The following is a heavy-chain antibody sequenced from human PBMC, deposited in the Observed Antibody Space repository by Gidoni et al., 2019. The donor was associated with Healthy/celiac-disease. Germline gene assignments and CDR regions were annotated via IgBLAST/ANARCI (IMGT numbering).Heavy chain of an antibody. CDR2: ISYGGSNK. J-gene: IGHJ4*02. Sequence: QVQLVESGGGVVQPGRSLRLSCAASGFTFSSYAMHWVRQAPGKGLEWVAVISYGGSNKYYADSVKGRFTISRDNSKDTLYLQMNSLGAEDTAVYYCARDNGGNPDYWGQGTLVTVSS. CDR1: GFTFSSYA. D-gene: IGHD2-8*01. V-gene: IGHV3-30-3*01. CDR3: ARDNGGNPDY.